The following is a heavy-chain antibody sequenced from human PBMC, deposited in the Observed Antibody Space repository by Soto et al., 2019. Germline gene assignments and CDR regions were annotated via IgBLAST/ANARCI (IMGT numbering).Heavy chain of an antibody. V-gene: IGHV1-18*04. CDR1: GYTFTSYG. D-gene: IGHD3-22*01. J-gene: IGHJ4*02. Sequence: GASVKVCCKASGYTFTSYGISWVRQAPGQGLEWMGWISAYNGNTNYAQKLQGRVTMTTDTSTSTAYMELRSLRSDDTAVYYCARDHMYYYDSSGYPPPHDYWGQGTLVTVSS. CDR2: ISAYNGNT. CDR3: ARDHMYYYDSSGYPPPHDY.